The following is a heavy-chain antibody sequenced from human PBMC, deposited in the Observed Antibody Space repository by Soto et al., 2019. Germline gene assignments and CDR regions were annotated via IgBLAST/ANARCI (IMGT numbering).Heavy chain of an antibody. CDR3: ARNQMVGGVRTVRAA. J-gene: IGHJ6*02. Sequence: QVQLVQSGAEVKKPGASVKVSCKASGYTFTGYYMHWVRQAPGQGLEWMGWINPNSGGTNYAQKFQGWVTMTRDTSTSTAKMELGRLGSTATAGYYWARNQMVGGVRTVRAAWGQGTTVPVSS. CDR1: GYTFTGYY. D-gene: IGHD3-10*01. V-gene: IGHV1-2*04. CDR2: INPNSGGT.